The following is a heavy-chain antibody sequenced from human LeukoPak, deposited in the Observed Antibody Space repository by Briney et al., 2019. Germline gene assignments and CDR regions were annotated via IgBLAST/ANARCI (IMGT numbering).Heavy chain of an antibody. CDR3: SRDLAFFRGRSMVEDY. D-gene: IGHD3-3*02. J-gene: IGHJ4*02. V-gene: IGHV3-23*01. Sequence: SGGSLRLSCAASGFTFSSYAMNWVRQAPGKGLERVSAINGNGGSTYYAVSLKGRFTIFRDNSKNTLYLQMDSLRAEDTSIYYCSRDLAFFRGRSMVEDYWGQGTLVTVSS. CDR1: GFTFSSYA. CDR2: INGNGGST.